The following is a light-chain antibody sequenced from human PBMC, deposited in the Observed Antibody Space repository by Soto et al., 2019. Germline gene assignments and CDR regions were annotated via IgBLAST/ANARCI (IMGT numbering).Light chain of an antibody. Sequence: QSALTQPPSASGSPGQSVTISCTGTKNDVGFYDFVSWYQHHPGKAPRLIIYEVVQRPSGVPDRFSGSKSGNTASLTVSGLQAADEADYCCKSYAGSNTDVFGSGTKVTVL. CDR2: EVV. CDR1: KNDVGFYDF. CDR3: KSYAGSNTDV. J-gene: IGLJ1*01. V-gene: IGLV2-8*01.